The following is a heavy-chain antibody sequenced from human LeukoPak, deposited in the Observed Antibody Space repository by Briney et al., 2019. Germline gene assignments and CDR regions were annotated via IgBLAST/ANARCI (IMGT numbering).Heavy chain of an antibody. CDR1: GGSISSYY. J-gene: IGHJ5*02. CDR3: ARDDSGSYYNWFDP. V-gene: IGHV4-59*01. Sequence: SETLSLTCTVSGGSISSYYWNWIRQPPGKGLEWIGHIYNSGSTNYNPSLKSRVTISVDTSKNQFSLKLSSVTAADTAVYYCARDDSGSYYNWFDPWGQGTLVNVSS. CDR2: IYNSGST. D-gene: IGHD3-10*01.